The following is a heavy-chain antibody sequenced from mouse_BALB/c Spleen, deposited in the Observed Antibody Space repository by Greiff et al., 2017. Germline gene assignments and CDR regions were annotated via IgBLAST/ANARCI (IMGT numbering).Heavy chain of an antibody. V-gene: IGHV2-2*02. CDR1: GFSLTSYG. J-gene: IGHJ3*01. D-gene: IGHD2-3*01. CDR2: IWSGGST. CDR3: ARNGMGLLPSWFAY. Sequence: QVQLQQSGPGLVQPSQSLSITCTVSGFSLTSYGVHWVRQSPGKGLEWLGVIWSGGSTDYNAAFISRLSISKDNSKSQVFFKMNSLQANDTAIYYCARNGMGLLPSWFAYWGQGTLVTVSA.